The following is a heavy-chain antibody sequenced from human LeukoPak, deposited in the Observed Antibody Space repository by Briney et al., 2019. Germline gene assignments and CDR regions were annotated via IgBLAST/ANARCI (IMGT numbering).Heavy chain of an antibody. CDR3: ARDLIAVAGTFDY. CDR1: GYSISSGYY. J-gene: IGHJ4*02. V-gene: IGHV4-38-2*02. Sequence: SETLSLTCTVSGYSISSGYYWGWIRQPPGKGLEWIGSIYHSGSTYYNPSLKSRVTISVDTSKNQFSLKLSSVTAADTAVYYCARDLIAVAGTFDYWGQGTLVTVSS. D-gene: IGHD6-19*01. CDR2: IYHSGST.